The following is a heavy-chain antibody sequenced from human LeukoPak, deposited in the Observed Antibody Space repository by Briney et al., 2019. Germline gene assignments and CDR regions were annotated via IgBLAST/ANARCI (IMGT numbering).Heavy chain of an antibody. CDR2: INPNSGGT. J-gene: IGHJ6*02. V-gene: IGHV1-2*02. CDR1: GYGFTVNY. D-gene: IGHD5-18*01. CDR3: CRDLGYSYGTYYYFGMDV. Sequence: ASVTLSCKAAGYGFTVNYMHWVRQAPGQGLEWMGWINPNSGGTNYAQKFQGRVTMTRDTSISTAYMELSRLRSDDTAVYYWCRDLGYSYGTYYYFGMDVWGQGTTVTVSS.